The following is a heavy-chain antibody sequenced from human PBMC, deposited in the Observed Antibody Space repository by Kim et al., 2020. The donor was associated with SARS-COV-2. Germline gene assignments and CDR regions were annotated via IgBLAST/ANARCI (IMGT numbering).Heavy chain of an antibody. V-gene: IGHV1-58*01. J-gene: IGHJ6*02. Sequence: SVKVSCKASGFTSTSSAVQWVRQARGQRPEWIGWIAFGSGKTNYAQSLQGRVALTRDMSTTTAYMELSSLRSEDTAVYYCAAAPRFGAYGMDLWGQGTT. D-gene: IGHD3-10*01. CDR1: GFTSTSSA. CDR2: IAFGSGKT. CDR3: AAAPRFGAYGMDL.